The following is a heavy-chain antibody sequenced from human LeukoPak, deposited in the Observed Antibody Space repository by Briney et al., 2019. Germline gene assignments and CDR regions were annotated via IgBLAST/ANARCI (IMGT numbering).Heavy chain of an antibody. CDR1: GGAISSYY. Sequence: PSETLSLTCTVSGGAISSYYWRWIRQPPGKGLEWIGYIYYSGSTNYNPSLKSRVTISVDTSKNQFSLKLSSVTAADTAVYYCARRGSSGYSYFEHWGQGTLVTVSS. CDR3: ARRGSSGYSYFEH. V-gene: IGHV4-59*01. D-gene: IGHD3-22*01. J-gene: IGHJ1*01. CDR2: IYYSGST.